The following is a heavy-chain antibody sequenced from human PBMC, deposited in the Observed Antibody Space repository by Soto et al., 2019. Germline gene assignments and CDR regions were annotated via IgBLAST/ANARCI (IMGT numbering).Heavy chain of an antibody. CDR1: GFAFSSLW. CDR3: VRLGGSSWADY. CDR2: IDNEGIGE. J-gene: IGHJ4*02. V-gene: IGHV3-74*02. Sequence: EVRLVESGGGLVHPGASLTVSCEASGFAFSSLWMHWVRQAPGKGLEWVSRIDNEGIGENYADAARGRFTMSRDNAKNMLYLQMNSLRADDTGVYFCVRLGGSSWADYWGQGTLVTVSS. D-gene: IGHD6-13*01.